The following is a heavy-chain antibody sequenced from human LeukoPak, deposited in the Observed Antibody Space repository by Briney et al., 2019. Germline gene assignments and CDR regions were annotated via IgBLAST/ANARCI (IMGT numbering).Heavy chain of an antibody. Sequence: SETLSLTCTVSGGSINNYYRSWIRQTPGKGLEWIWYIQYSGSTNYKSSLKSRVTISVDTSKNQFSLKLSSVTAADTAVYYCARTTEGGYSYGYFYYYYMDVWGKGTTVTISS. CDR2: IQYSGST. V-gene: IGHV4-59*01. D-gene: IGHD5-18*01. J-gene: IGHJ6*03. CDR3: ARTTEGGYSYGYFYYYYMDV. CDR1: GGSINNYY.